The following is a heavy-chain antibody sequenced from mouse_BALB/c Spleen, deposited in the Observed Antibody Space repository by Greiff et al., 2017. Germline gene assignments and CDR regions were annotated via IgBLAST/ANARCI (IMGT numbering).Heavy chain of an antibody. CDR3: ARDPDFAY. Sequence: VQVVESGPGLVAPSQSLSLTCTVSGFSFTSYGVHWVRQPPGKGLEWLGVIWAGGSTKYNSALMSRLSISKDNSKSQVFLKMNSLQTDDTAMYYCARDPDFAYWGQGTLVTVSA. V-gene: IGHV2-9*02. CDR2: IWAGGST. J-gene: IGHJ3*01. CDR1: GFSFTSYG.